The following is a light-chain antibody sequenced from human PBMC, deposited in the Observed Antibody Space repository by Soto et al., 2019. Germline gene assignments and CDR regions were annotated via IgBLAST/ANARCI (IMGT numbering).Light chain of an antibody. V-gene: IGLV2-14*01. CDR3: SSYTTDTPYV. J-gene: IGLJ1*01. CDR2: EVS. CDR1: NSDVGAYNY. Sequence: QSALTQPASVSGSPGQSITISCTGTNSDVGAYNYVSWYQQHPGKDPKLMIYEVSNRPSGVSNRFSGSKSGNSASLTISGLQAEDEADYYCSSYTTDTPYVFGAGTKLTVL.